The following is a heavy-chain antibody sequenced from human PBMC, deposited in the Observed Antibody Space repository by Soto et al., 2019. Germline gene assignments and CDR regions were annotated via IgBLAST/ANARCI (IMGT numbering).Heavy chain of an antibody. V-gene: IGHV3-23*01. CDR2: ISGSGGST. Sequence: EVQLLESGGGLVQPGGSLRLSCAASGFTFSSYAMSWVRQAPGKGLEWVSAISGSGGSTYYADSVKGRFTISRDNSKNTLYLQMNSLRAEDTAVYYCAKDPVVPAAMEAYYYYYMDVWGKGTTVTVSS. J-gene: IGHJ6*03. CDR3: AKDPVVPAAMEAYYYYYMDV. CDR1: GFTFSSYA. D-gene: IGHD2-2*01.